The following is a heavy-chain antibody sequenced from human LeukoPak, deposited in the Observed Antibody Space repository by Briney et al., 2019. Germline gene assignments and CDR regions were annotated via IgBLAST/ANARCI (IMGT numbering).Heavy chain of an antibody. Sequence: GGSLRLSCAASGFTFSSYAMSWVRQAPGKGLEWVSAISGSGGSTYYADSVKGRFTISRDNSKNTLHLQMNSLRAEDTAVYYCARSLIAAVSLNYWGQGTLVTVSS. V-gene: IGHV3-23*01. D-gene: IGHD6-6*01. CDR1: GFTFSSYA. CDR2: ISGSGGST. J-gene: IGHJ4*02. CDR3: ARSLIAAVSLNY.